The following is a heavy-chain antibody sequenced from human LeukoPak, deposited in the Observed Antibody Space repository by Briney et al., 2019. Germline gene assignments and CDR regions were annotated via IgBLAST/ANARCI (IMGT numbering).Heavy chain of an antibody. Sequence: SETLSLTCAVSGGSFSGYYWSWIRQPPGKGLEWIGEINHSGSTNYNPSLKSRVTISVDTSKNQFSLKLSSVTAADTAVYYCAKGRFSRYCSGGSCYGPYYFDYWGQGTLVTVSS. V-gene: IGHV4-34*01. D-gene: IGHD2-15*01. J-gene: IGHJ4*02. CDR1: GGSFSGYY. CDR3: AKGRFSRYCSGGSCYGPYYFDY. CDR2: INHSGST.